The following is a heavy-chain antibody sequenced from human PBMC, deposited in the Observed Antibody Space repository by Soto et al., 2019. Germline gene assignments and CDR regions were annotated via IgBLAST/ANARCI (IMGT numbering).Heavy chain of an antibody. V-gene: IGHV4-31*03. Sequence: TLSLTCTVPGGYISSGGYYWSWVRQQPGKGLEWIGYIYYSGTAEYNPSLESRVAISLDASKRHFSLRMNSVTAADTAVYFCAVMPYTSGLRFDPWGPGPLVSGSS. CDR2: IYYSGTA. J-gene: IGHJ5*02. D-gene: IGHD6-19*01. CDR3: AVMPYTSGLRFDP. CDR1: GGYISSGGYY.